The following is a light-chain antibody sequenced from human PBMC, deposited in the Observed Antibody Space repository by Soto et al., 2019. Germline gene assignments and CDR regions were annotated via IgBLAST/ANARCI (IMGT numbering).Light chain of an antibody. CDR3: QQYSLYSRT. V-gene: IGKV1-5*01. CDR1: QSIGRR. J-gene: IGKJ1*01. Sequence: DIPMTQSPSTLSASVGDRVTITCRASQSIGRRLGWFQQKPGKAPNLLIYDVSSLERRVPSRFSGSGSGTEFTLSISRLQPDDFATYYCQQYSLYSRTFGQGTKVEMK. CDR2: DVS.